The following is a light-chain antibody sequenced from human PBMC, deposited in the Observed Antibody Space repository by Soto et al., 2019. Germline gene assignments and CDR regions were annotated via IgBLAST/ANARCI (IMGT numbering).Light chain of an antibody. J-gene: IGLJ2*01. CDR1: SSDVGGYNY. Sequence: QSVLTQPASVSGSPRRSITISCTGTSSDVGGYNYVSWYQQHPGRAPQLMIYDVSNRPSGVSNRFSGSRSGNTASLTISGLQAEDEADYYCSSYATSTTVLFGGETKLTVL. V-gene: IGLV2-14*03. CDR2: DVS. CDR3: SSYATSTTVL.